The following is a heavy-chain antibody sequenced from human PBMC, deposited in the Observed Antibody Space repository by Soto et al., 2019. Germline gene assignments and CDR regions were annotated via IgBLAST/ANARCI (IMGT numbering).Heavy chain of an antibody. J-gene: IGHJ6*02. Sequence: QVQLVQSGAEVKKPGSSVKVSCKASGGTFSSYAISWVRLAPGQGVEWMGGIIPISGTANYAQKFQGRVTSAADESTSTAYMELSSLRSEDTAVYYCARSQGSSTSLEIYDYYYYGMDVWGQGTTVTVSS. CDR3: ARSQGSSTSLEIYDYYYYGMDV. CDR1: GGTFSSYA. V-gene: IGHV1-69*01. D-gene: IGHD2-2*01. CDR2: IIPISGTA.